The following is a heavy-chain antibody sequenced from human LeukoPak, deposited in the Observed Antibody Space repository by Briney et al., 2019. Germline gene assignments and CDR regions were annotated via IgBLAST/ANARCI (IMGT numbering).Heavy chain of an antibody. D-gene: IGHD3-16*02. CDR3: ARKRGLSIDY. CDR1: GGSFSGYY. CDR2: IYYSGST. V-gene: IGHV4-59*01. J-gene: IGHJ4*02. Sequence: SETLSLTCAVYGGSFSGYYWSWIREPPGKGLEWIGYIYYSGSTNYNPSLKSRVTISVDTSKNQFSLKLSSVTAADTAVYYCARKRGLSIDYWGQGTLVTVSS.